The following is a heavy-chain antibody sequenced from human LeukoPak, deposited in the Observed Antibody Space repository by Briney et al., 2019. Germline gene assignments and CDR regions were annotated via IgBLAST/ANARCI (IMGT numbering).Heavy chain of an antibody. CDR1: GGSFSGYY. CDR3: ARGPRYSSGWYLY. D-gene: IGHD6-19*01. Sequence: ASETLSLTGAVYGGSFSGYYWSWIRQPPGKGLEWIGEINHSGSTNYNPSLKSRVTISVDTSKNQFSLKLSSVTAADTAVYYCARGPRYSSGWYLYWGQGTLVTVSS. V-gene: IGHV4-34*01. CDR2: INHSGST. J-gene: IGHJ4*02.